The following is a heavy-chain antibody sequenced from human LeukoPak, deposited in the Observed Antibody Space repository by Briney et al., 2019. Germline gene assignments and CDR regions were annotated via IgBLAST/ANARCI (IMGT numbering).Heavy chain of an antibody. J-gene: IGHJ4*02. V-gene: IGHV4-59*01. D-gene: IGHD3/OR15-3a*01. CDR3: VRDRGLTY. CDR2: IYNSGST. Sequence: SETLSLTCAVYGGSFSGYYWSWIRQPPGRGLEWIGYIYNSGSTTYNPSLKSRVTISADTSKNQFSLKLSSVTAADTAVYYCVRDRGLTYWGQGILVTVSS. CDR1: GGSFSGYY.